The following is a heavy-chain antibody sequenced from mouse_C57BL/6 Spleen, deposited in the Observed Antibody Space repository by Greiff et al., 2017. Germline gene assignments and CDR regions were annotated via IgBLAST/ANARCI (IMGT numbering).Heavy chain of an antibody. V-gene: IGHV1-76*01. CDR2: IYPGSGNT. D-gene: IGHD1-1*01. J-gene: IGHJ4*01. CDR1: GYTFTDYY. CDR3: ARAGFTTVVAGDAMDY. Sequence: VQLQQSGAELVRPGASVKLSCKASGYTFTDYYINWVKQRPGQGLEWIARIYPGSGNTYYNEKFKGKATLTAAKSSSTAYMQLSSLTSEDSAVYFCARAGFTTVVAGDAMDYWGQGTSVTVSS.